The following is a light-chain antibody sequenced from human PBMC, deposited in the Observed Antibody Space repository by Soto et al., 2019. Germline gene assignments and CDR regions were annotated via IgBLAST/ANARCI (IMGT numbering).Light chain of an antibody. CDR2: DVS. CDR3: SSYASSSTLYV. V-gene: IGLV2-14*03. CDR1: SSDVGDYY. J-gene: IGLJ1*01. Sequence: QSALTQPASVSGSPGQSITISCTGTSSDVGDYYVSRYQQHPGKAPKLMIYDVSNRPSGVSNRFSGSKSGNTASLTISGLQAEDEADYYCSSYASSSTLYVFGTGTKVTVL.